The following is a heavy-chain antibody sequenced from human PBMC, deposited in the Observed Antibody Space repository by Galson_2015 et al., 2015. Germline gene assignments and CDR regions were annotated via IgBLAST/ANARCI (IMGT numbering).Heavy chain of an antibody. CDR2: ISSSSNTI. J-gene: IGHJ4*02. CDR1: GFTFSSYG. Sequence: SLRLSCEASGFTFSSYGMNWVRQAPGKGLEWVSYISSSSNTIYYADSVKGRFTISRDNAKNSLYLQMNSLRDEDTAVYYCARYGVAGTGFDYGGQGTRVTGSS. CDR3: ARYGVAGTGFDY. D-gene: IGHD6-19*01. V-gene: IGHV3-48*02.